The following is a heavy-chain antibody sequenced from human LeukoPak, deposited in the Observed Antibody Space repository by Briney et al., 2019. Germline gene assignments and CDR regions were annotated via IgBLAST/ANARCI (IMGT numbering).Heavy chain of an antibody. V-gene: IGHV3-30*02. D-gene: IGHD6-25*01. Sequence: GGSLRLSCGASGFLFDDHDMHWVRQAPGKGLEWVAYIRSDGYHTYYADSVKGRFTITRDNLKNTLYLQMNSLRLEDMAVYYCARRSAAKDAFDIWGQGTMVTVSS. CDR1: GFLFDDHD. J-gene: IGHJ3*02. CDR2: IRSDGYHT. CDR3: ARRSAAKDAFDI.